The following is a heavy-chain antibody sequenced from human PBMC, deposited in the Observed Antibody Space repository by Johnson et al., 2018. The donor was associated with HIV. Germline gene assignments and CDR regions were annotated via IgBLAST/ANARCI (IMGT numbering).Heavy chain of an antibody. J-gene: IGHJ3*02. D-gene: IGHD5-24*01. CDR3: AREKGMTTIRDAFDI. CDR1: GFTFSSYG. Sequence: VQLLESGGGLVQPGGSLRLSCAASGFTFSSYGMHWVRQAPGKGLEWVAVISYDGSNKYYADSVKGRFTISRDNSKNTLYLQMNSLRPEDTAVYFCAREKGMTTIRDAFDIWGQGTMGTVSS. V-gene: IGHV3-30*03. CDR2: ISYDGSNK.